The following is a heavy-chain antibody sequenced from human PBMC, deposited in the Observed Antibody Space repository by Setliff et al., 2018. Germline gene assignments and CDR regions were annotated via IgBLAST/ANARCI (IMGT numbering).Heavy chain of an antibody. V-gene: IGHV4-39*01. D-gene: IGHD3-10*01. CDR3: ARHVGSRSRGYNYYYYYMDV. Sequence: SETLSLTCTVSGGSLRGNAIFWGWIRQPPGKGLEWIGSIYYTGDPYYNPSLKSRVTMSVDASRNQLSLKLTSVTAADTAVYYCARHVGSRSRGYNYYYYYMDVWGKGTTVTVSS. CDR1: GGSLRGNAIF. CDR2: IYYTGDP. J-gene: IGHJ6*03.